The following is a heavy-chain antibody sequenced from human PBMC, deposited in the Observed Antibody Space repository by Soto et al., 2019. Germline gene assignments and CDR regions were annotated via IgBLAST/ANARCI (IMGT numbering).Heavy chain of an antibody. CDR2: IYNIGST. V-gene: IGHV4-59*08. CDR1: GGSISGYY. J-gene: IGHJ6*02. D-gene: IGHD3-10*01. CDR3: ARRPGASVYYYYGMDV. Sequence: SETLSLTCTVSGGSISGYYWSWLRQPPGKGLEWIGYIYNIGSTNYNPSLRSRVTMSIDTSQKQFSLKVSSVTAADTAVYYCARRPGASVYYYYGMDVWRHGTTVTVSS.